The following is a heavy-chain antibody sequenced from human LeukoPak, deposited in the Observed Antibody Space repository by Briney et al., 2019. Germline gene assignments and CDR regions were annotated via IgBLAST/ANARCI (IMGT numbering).Heavy chain of an antibody. D-gene: IGHD2-2*01. Sequence: EGSLRLSCAGSGFTFSDFWMTWVRQTPGKGLEWVSTISGSGGNTNYADSVKGRSTISRDNSKNTLYLQMHSLRAEDAAVYYCAKDETWIGYCSSNSCYGPFDYWGQGTLVTVSS. J-gene: IGHJ4*02. V-gene: IGHV3-23*01. CDR2: ISGSGGNT. CDR3: AKDETWIGYCSSNSCYGPFDY. CDR1: GFTFSDFW.